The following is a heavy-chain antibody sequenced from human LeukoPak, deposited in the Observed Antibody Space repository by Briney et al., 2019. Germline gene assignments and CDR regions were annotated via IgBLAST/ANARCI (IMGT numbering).Heavy chain of an antibody. J-gene: IGHJ4*02. V-gene: IGHV3-30*18. Sequence: GGSLRLSCAASGCAFSTYGMQWVRQAPGKGLEWVAVISYDGKVKHYTDSVKGRFTISRDNSRNTLYLQMNSLGTEDTALYYCAKEIHPRSSNGWPFDYWGQGTLVTVSS. CDR2: ISYDGKVK. CDR3: AKEIHPRSSNGWPFDY. D-gene: IGHD6-19*01. CDR1: GCAFSTYG.